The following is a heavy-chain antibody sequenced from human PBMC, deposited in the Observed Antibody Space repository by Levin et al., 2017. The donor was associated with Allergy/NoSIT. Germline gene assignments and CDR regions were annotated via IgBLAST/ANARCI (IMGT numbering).Heavy chain of an antibody. Sequence: LSLTCAASGFTFSSYGMHWVRQAPGKGLEWVAVIWYDGSNKYYADSVKGRFTISRDNSKNTLYLQMNSLRAEDTAVYYCARPSGGSGSYYSYYYGMDVWGQGTTVTVSS. D-gene: IGHD3-10*01. V-gene: IGHV3-33*01. CDR1: GFTFSSYG. CDR3: ARPSGGSGSYYSYYYGMDV. CDR2: IWYDGSNK. J-gene: IGHJ6*02.